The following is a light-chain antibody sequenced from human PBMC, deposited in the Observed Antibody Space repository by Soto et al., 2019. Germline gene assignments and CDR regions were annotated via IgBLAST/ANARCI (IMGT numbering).Light chain of an antibody. CDR2: AAS. V-gene: IGKV1-39*01. J-gene: IGKJ1*01. CDR1: QSISEY. Sequence: DIQMTQSPSSLSASVADTVTFTCRASQSISEYLNWYQQKPGKAPRLLIYAASNLDNGVPSRFSGSGSGTTFTLTIRSLQPEDFATYYCQQSYSFPRTFGQGTKVDIK. CDR3: QQSYSFPRT.